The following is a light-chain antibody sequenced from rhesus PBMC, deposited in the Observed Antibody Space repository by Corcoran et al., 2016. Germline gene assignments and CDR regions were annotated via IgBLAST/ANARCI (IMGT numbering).Light chain of an antibody. CDR1: QSISNW. CDR3: QQYNSSPYS. J-gene: IGKJ2*01. Sequence: DIQMTQSPSSLSASVGDTVTITCRASQSISNWLAWYQPKPGKAPKLLIYKASTLQSGVTSRFSGSASVTDFTLTISSLQSEDFATYYCQQYNSSPYSFGLGTKVEIK. V-gene: IGKV1-22*01. CDR2: KAS.